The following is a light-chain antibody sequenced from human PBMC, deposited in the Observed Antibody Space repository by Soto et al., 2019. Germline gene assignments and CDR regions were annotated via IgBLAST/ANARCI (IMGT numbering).Light chain of an antibody. CDR3: AAWDDSLSGPHYV. J-gene: IGLJ1*01. CDR1: SSKIGSNY. V-gene: IGLV1-47*01. CDR2: RNN. Sequence: QSALTQPPSASGTPGQRVTISCSGNSSKIGSNYVYWYQQLPGTAPKLLIYRNNQRPSGVPDRFSGSKSGTSASLAISGLRSEDEADYYCAAWDDSLSGPHYVFGTGTKVTVL.